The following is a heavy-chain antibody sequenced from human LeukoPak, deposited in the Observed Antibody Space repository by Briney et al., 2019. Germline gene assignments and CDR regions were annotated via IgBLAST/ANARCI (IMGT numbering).Heavy chain of an antibody. CDR3: AKDQQIVSANYYFDS. CDR2: IANDGRDK. J-gene: IGHJ4*02. Sequence: GGSLRLSCAASGFTFSRYAMHWVRRAPGKGLEWVAVIANDGRDKHSTDSVKGRFTITRDNAKNTVYLQMNSLRVEDTAVYYCAKDQQIVSANYYFDSWGQGILVTVSS. D-gene: IGHD1-1*01. V-gene: IGHV3-30*18. CDR1: GFTFSRYA.